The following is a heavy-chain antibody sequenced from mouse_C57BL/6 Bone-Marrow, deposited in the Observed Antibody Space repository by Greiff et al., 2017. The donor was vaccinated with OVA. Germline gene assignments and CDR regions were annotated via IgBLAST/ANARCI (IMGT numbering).Heavy chain of an antibody. CDR1: GYTFTSYT. CDR2: ITPSSGYT. J-gene: IGHJ2*01. D-gene: IGHD2-1*01. CDR3: ASYYGNYFDY. Sequence: VQLQQSAAELARPGASVKMSCKASGYTFTSYTMHWVKQRPGQGLEWIGYITPSSGYTEYNQKFKDKTTLTTDKSSSTAYMQLSSLTSEDSAVYYCASYYGNYFDYWGQGTTLTVSS. V-gene: IGHV1-4*02.